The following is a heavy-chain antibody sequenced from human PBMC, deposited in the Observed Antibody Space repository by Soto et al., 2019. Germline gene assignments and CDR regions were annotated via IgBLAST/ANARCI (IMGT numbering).Heavy chain of an antibody. CDR2: IWYDGSNK. CDR3: ARGSSWSLSNPPFDY. V-gene: IGHV3-33*01. Sequence: GSLRLSCAASGFTFSSYGMHWVRQAPGKGLEWVAVIWYDGSNKYYADSVKGRFTISRDNSKNTLYLQMNSLRAEDTAVYYCARGSSWSLSNPPFDYWGQGTLVTVSS. CDR1: GFTFSSYG. D-gene: IGHD6-13*01. J-gene: IGHJ4*02.